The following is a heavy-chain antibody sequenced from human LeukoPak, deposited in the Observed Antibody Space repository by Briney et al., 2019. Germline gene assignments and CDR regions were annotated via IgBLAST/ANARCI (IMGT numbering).Heavy chain of an antibody. CDR2: IRYDGSNT. CDR1: GFTFSTYG. J-gene: IGHJ4*02. V-gene: IGHV3-30*02. CDR3: VKDLLAWQWLGKEWDY. D-gene: IGHD6-19*01. Sequence: PGGSLRLSCVASGFTFSTYGMHWVRQSPGKGLEWVAFIRYDGSNTYSAESVKGRFTISRDHSKNTLYLQMNSLKAEDTAMYYCVKDLLAWQWLGKEWDYWGQGTQVTVSS.